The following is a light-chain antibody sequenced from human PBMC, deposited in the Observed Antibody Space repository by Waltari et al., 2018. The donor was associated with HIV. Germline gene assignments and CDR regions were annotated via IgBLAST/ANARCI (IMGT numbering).Light chain of an antibody. CDR3: LTWDAGIVI. V-gene: IGLV4-69*01. CDR1: SDHNTYA. CDR2: LNSDGSH. Sequence: QLMVTQSPSASASLGASVKLTCTLTSDHNTYAIAWHQQQPDKGPRYLMKLNSDGSHNKGDGIPDRFSGSSAGTERYLTISSLQSEDEADCYCLTWDAGIVIFGGGTRLTVL. J-gene: IGLJ2*01.